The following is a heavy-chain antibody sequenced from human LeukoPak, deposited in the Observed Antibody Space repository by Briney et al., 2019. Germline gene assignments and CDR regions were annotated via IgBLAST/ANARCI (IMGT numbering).Heavy chain of an antibody. CDR1: GYTFTDYY. D-gene: IGHD6-19*01. V-gene: IGHV1-2*02. Sequence: ASVKVSCKASGYTFTDYYIHLVRQAPGQGLEWMGLINPNNGDTDYAQKFQGRGTMTRDTSISTAYLDLRRLTSDDTAVYYCARESLHPLTVGGTTTNAFDIWGQGTMVTVSS. CDR3: ARESLHPLTVGGTTTNAFDI. J-gene: IGHJ3*02. CDR2: INPNNGDT.